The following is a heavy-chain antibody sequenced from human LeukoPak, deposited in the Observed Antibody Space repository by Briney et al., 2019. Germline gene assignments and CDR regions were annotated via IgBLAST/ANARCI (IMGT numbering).Heavy chain of an antibody. J-gene: IGHJ5*02. D-gene: IGHD2-2*01. CDR3: ATARRLEGYCSSITCLVPYNWLDP. Sequence: ASVKVSCKASGYTFTSHYMHWVRQAPGQGLEWMGIINPSGGSTSYAQKFQGRVTMTRDTSTSKVYMELRSLRSEDTAVYYCATARRLEGYCSSITCLVPYNWLDPWGQGTLVTVSS. V-gene: IGHV1-46*01. CDR1: GYTFTSHY. CDR2: INPSGGST.